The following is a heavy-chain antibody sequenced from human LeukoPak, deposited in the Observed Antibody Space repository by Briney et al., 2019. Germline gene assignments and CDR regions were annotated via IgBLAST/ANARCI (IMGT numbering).Heavy chain of an antibody. V-gene: IGHV1-46*01. Sequence: ASVKVTCKASGYTFTSYYMHWVRQAPGQGLEWMGIINPSGGSTSYAQKFQGRVTMTRETSTSKVYMELSSLISEDTAVYYCARDLIPLGYCSSTSCLAGGIDVWGQGTTVTVSS. CDR2: INPSGGST. J-gene: IGHJ6*02. D-gene: IGHD2-2*01. CDR1: GYTFTSYY. CDR3: ARDLIPLGYCSSTSCLAGGIDV.